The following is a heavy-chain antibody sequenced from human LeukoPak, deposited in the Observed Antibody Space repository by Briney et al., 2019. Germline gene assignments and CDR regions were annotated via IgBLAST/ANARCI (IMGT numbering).Heavy chain of an antibody. J-gene: IGHJ4*02. CDR2: ISTSSSYI. CDR1: GFTFSSYS. D-gene: IGHD1-26*01. CDR3: ARDRGSQPFIDY. V-gene: IGHV3-21*04. Sequence: GGSLRLSCAASGFTFSSYSMNWVRQAPGKGLEWVSFISTSSSYIYYADSVKGRFTISRDNAKNSLSLQMNSLRAEDTAVYYCARDRGSQPFIDYWGQGTLVTVSS.